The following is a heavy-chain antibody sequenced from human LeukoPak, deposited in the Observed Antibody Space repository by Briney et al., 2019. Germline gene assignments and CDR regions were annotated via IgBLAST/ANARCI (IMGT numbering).Heavy chain of an antibody. J-gene: IGHJ4*02. CDR3: ARDRDSSGWYVDY. D-gene: IGHD6-19*01. Sequence: GSSVKVSCKASGGTFSSYAISWVRQAPGQGLEWMGRIIPILGIANYAQKFQGRVTITADKSTSTAYIELSSLRSEDTAVYYCARDRDSSGWYVDYWGQGTLVTVSS. CDR1: GGTFSSYA. V-gene: IGHV1-69*04. CDR2: IIPILGIA.